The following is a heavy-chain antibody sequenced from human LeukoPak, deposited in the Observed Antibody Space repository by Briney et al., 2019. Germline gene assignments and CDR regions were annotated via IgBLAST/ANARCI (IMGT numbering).Heavy chain of an antibody. J-gene: IGHJ5*02. CDR1: GGSISSYY. CDR3: ARLITMIVVVITSDWFDP. D-gene: IGHD3-22*01. V-gene: IGHV4-59*08. CDR2: IYYSGST. Sequence: PSETLSLTCTVSGGSISSYYWSWIRQPPGKGLEWIGYIYYSGSTNYNPSLKSRVTISVDTSKNQFSLKLSSVTAADTAVYYCARLITMIVVVITSDWFDPWGQGTLVTVSS.